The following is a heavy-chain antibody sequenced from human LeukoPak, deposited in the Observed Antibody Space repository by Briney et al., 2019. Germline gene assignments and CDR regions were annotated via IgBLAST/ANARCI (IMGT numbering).Heavy chain of an antibody. D-gene: IGHD3-22*01. CDR3: ARQQYYYDSSGYRAPGRWYFDL. CDR2: IYYSGST. V-gene: IGHV4-39*01. CDR1: GGSISSSSYY. J-gene: IGHJ2*01. Sequence: SETLSLTRTVSGGSISSSSYYWGWIRQPPGKGLEWIGSIYYSGSTYYNPSLYSRVTISVDTSKNQFSLKLSSVTAADTAVYYCARQQYYYDSSGYRAPGRWYFDLWGRGTLVTVSS.